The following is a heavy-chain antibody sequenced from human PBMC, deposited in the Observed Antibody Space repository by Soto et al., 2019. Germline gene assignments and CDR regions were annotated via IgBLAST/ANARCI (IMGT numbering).Heavy chain of an antibody. CDR1: GGTFSSYA. CDR2: IIPIFGTA. J-gene: IGHJ6*02. Sequence: SVKVSCKASGGTFSSYAISWVRQAPGQGLEWMGGIIPIFGTANYAQKFQGRVTITADESTSTAYMELSSLRSEDTAVYYCARPIVVVPAAIKDYYYGMDVWGQGTTVTV. D-gene: IGHD2-2*02. V-gene: IGHV1-69*13. CDR3: ARPIVVVPAAIKDYYYGMDV.